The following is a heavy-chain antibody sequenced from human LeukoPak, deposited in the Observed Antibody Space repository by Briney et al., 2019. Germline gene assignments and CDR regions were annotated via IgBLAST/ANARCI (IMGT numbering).Heavy chain of an antibody. D-gene: IGHD6-13*01. CDR2: IHYSGSA. Sequence: SETLSLTCTVSGGSISNYYWSWIRQPPGKGLEWIAYIHYSGSAHYNPSLKSRGTISLDTSKNQFSLKLSSVTAADTAVYYCARSPGWAAAGNEYYFDYWGQGTLVTVSS. J-gene: IGHJ4*02. V-gene: IGHV4-59*01. CDR1: GGSISNYY. CDR3: ARSPGWAAAGNEYYFDY.